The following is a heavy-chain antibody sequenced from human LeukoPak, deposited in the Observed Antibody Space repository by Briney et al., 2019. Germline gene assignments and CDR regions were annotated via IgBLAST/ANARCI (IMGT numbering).Heavy chain of an antibody. D-gene: IGHD2-2*01. J-gene: IGHJ6*02. CDR1: GFTFSSYG. CDR2: ISSSSSTI. Sequence: GGSLRLSCAASGFTFSSYGMNWVRQAPGKGLEWVSYISSSSSTIYYADSVKGRFTISRDNAKNSLYLQMNSLRAEDTAVYYCARDGRPDIVVVPAAPYYYYYGMDVWGQGTTVTVSS. CDR3: ARDGRPDIVVVPAAPYYYYYGMDV. V-gene: IGHV3-48*01.